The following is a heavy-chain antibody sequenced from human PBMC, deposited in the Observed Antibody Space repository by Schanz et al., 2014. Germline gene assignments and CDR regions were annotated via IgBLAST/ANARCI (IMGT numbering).Heavy chain of an antibody. CDR3: ARGDMVRGVFDY. CDR1: GFSFSTYA. CDR2: ILYDGSKT. V-gene: IGHV3-30*04. Sequence: QVQLVESGGGVVQPGRSLRLSCAASGFSFSTYAMHWVRQAPGKGLEWVAVILYDGSKTYYADSVKGRFTISRDNSKNTLSLQMNSLRAEDTAVYYCARGDMVRGVFDYWGQGTLVTVSS. J-gene: IGHJ4*02. D-gene: IGHD3-10*01.